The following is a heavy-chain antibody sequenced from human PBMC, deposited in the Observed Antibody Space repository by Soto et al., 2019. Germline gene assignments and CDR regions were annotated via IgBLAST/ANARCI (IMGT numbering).Heavy chain of an antibody. V-gene: IGHV3-74*01. J-gene: IGHJ4*02. CDR3: AVAVAGPTAIGY. CDR1: GVTFSSYW. Sequence: GGSLKLSCAASGVTFSSYWMHWVRQAPGKGLVWVSRINSDGSSTSYADSVKGRFTISRDNAKNTLYLQMNSLRAEDTAVYYCAVAVAGPTAIGYWGQGTLVTVSS. D-gene: IGHD6-19*01. CDR2: INSDGSST.